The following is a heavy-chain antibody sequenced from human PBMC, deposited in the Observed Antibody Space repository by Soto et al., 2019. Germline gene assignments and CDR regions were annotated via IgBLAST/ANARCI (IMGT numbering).Heavy chain of an antibody. CDR3: AKSACRGGSCFFNY. Sequence: GGSLRLSCAASGFTFSSYSMNWVRQAPGKGLEWVSAISDSGVSTNYADSVKGRFTISRDNSKNTLYLQMSSLRADDTAVYYSAKSACRGGSCFFNYWAQGTLVTVSS. V-gene: IGHV3-23*01. J-gene: IGHJ4*02. CDR1: GFTFSSYS. D-gene: IGHD2-15*01. CDR2: ISDSGVST.